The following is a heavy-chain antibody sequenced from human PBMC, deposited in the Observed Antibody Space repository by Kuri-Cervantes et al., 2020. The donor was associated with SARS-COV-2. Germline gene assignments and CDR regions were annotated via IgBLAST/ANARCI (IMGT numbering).Heavy chain of an antibody. J-gene: IGHJ3*02. Sequence: GGSLRLSCAASGFTFSSYDMHWVRQATGKGLEWVSAIGTAGDTYYPGSVKGRFTISRDNSKNTLYLQMNSLRAEDTAVYYCATFFGVVISNAFDIWGQGTMVTVSS. CDR1: GFTFSSYD. D-gene: IGHD3-3*01. CDR2: IGTAGDT. CDR3: ATFFGVVISNAFDI. V-gene: IGHV3-13*01.